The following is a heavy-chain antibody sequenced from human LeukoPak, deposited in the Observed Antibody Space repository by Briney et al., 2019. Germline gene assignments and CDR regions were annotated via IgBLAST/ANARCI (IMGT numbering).Heavy chain of an antibody. Sequence: PGRSLRLSCAASGFTFSSYGMHWVRQAPGKGLEWVAVISYDGSNKYYADSVKGRFTISRDNSKNTLYLQMNSLRAEDTAVYYCAKGIGGGYYDSSGYRPYYYYGMDVWGQGTTVTVSS. D-gene: IGHD3-22*01. J-gene: IGHJ6*02. CDR2: ISYDGSNK. CDR3: AKGIGGGYYDSSGYRPYYYYGMDV. CDR1: GFTFSSYG. V-gene: IGHV3-30*18.